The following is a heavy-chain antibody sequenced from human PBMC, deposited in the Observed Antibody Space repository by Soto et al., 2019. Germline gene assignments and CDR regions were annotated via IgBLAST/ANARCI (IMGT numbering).Heavy chain of an antibody. J-gene: IGHJ5*02. V-gene: IGHV1-18*01. CDR3: ARDPRIATINWFDP. CDR2: ISAHNGNT. CDR1: AYTFTSYG. Sequence: SVKVCCSASAYTFTSYGISLVRQAPGQGLEWMGWISAHNGNTKYAQKLQGRVTMTTDTYTSTAYMELRSLRSDDTAVYYCARDPRIATINWFDPWGQGTLVTVSS. D-gene: IGHD6-13*01.